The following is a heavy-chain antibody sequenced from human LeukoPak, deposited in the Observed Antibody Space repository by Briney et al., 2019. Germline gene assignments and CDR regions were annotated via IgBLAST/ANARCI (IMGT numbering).Heavy chain of an antibody. Sequence: SQTLSLTCTVSGGSISSGDYYWSWIRQPPGKGLEWIAYMYYSGSTYYNPSLKRRVTMSADTSKNQLSLKLSSVTAADTAVYYCARPYYYDSRIDPWGQGILVTVSS. V-gene: IGHV4-30-4*01. CDR3: ARPYYYDSRIDP. CDR1: GGSISSGDYY. CDR2: MYYSGST. J-gene: IGHJ5*02. D-gene: IGHD3-22*01.